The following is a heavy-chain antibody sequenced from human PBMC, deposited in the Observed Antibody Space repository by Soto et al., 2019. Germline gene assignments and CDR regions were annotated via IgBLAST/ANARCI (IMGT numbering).Heavy chain of an antibody. D-gene: IGHD3-10*01. CDR3: ARAPPLWFGEFPFDP. J-gene: IGHJ5*02. Sequence: ASVKVSCKASGYTFTGYYMHWVRQAPGQGLEWMGWINPNSGGTNYAQKFQGRVTMTRDTSISTAYMELSRLRSDDTAVYYCARAPPLWFGEFPFDPWGQGTLVTVSS. V-gene: IGHV1-2*02. CDR2: INPNSGGT. CDR1: GYTFTGYY.